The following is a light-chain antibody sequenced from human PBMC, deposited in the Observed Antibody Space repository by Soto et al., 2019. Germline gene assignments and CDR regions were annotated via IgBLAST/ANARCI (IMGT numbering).Light chain of an antibody. CDR3: QQYYTTPLT. V-gene: IGKV4-1*01. Sequence: DIVMTQPPDSLAVSLGERATTNCKSSQSVLYSSNNKNYLAWYQQKPGQPPKLFIYWASTRESGVPDRFSGMGSGTDFTLTIGSLKLEDVAVYYCQQYYTTPLTFGQGTKVEIK. CDR2: WAS. J-gene: IGKJ1*01. CDR1: QSVLYSSNNKNY.